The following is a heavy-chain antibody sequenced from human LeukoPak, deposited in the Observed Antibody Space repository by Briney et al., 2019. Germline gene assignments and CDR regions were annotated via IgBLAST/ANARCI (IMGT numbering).Heavy chain of an antibody. Sequence: GGSLRLPCAASGFTFTDAWLSWVRQAPGKGLEWVGRIKNGGTTDYAAPVEGRFTISRDDSKATLYLQMNSLKTEDTAMYYCTTVSHFYLGGQGTLVTVPS. J-gene: IGHJ4*02. CDR3: TTVSHFYL. D-gene: IGHD2/OR15-2a*01. CDR1: GFTFTDAW. V-gene: IGHV3-15*01. CDR2: IKNGGTT.